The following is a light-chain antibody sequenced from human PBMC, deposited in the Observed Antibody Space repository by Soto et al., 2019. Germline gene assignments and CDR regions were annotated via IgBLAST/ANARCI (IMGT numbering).Light chain of an antibody. CDR3: TAFSANRVYL. CDR2: GVH. Sequence: QSALTQPISVSWSPGQSITISCTGNSNDIGTYDYVCWYQQHPGKAPRLLIHGVHNRSPGISGRFSASKSGLTASLTISGLQDEDEADYYCTAFSANRVYLFGPGTKLTVL. V-gene: IGLV2-14*01. CDR1: SNDIGTYDY. J-gene: IGLJ1*01.